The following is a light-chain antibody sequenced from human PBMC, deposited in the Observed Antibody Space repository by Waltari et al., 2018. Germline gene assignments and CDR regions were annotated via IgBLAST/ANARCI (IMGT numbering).Light chain of an antibody. Sequence: QSALTQPASVSGSPGQSITIPCTRTSSDVGNYQRVSWYQQHPGKAPKLMIYAVSKRPSGVSDRFSGSKSGDMASLTISGLQPEDEAEYFCSSYAGSSKGVFGGGTKVTVL. J-gene: IGLJ2*01. CDR1: SSDVGNYQR. CDR2: AVS. CDR3: SSYAGSSKGV. V-gene: IGLV2-23*02.